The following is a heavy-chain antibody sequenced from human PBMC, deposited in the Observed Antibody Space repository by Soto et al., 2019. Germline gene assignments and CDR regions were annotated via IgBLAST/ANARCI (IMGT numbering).Heavy chain of an antibody. D-gene: IGHD3-16*01. V-gene: IGHV4-39*01. Sequence: PSETLSLTCTVSGGSISSNSYYWAWIRQPPGKGLEWIGNTYYSGTTYYNPSLKSRVTISVDTSKNQFSLKLSSVTAADTAVYYCARHKGGYYNGVDVWGQGTTVTVSS. CDR2: TYYSGTT. J-gene: IGHJ6*02. CDR1: GGSISSNSYY. CDR3: ARHKGGYYNGVDV.